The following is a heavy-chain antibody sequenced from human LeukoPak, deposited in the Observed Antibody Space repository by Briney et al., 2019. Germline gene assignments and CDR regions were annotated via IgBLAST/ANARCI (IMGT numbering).Heavy chain of an antibody. V-gene: IGHV3-53*01. CDR3: ARGYGSNSHPGY. CDR1: GFTVSTNQ. D-gene: IGHD4-23*01. Sequence: GGSLRLSCAASGFTVSTNQMSWVRQAPGKGLEWVSLIYSNGGTHYVDSVKGRFTISRDNSKNPLYLQMDSLRAEDTAVYYCARGYGSNSHPGYWGQGTLVTVSS. CDR2: IYSNGGT. J-gene: IGHJ4*02.